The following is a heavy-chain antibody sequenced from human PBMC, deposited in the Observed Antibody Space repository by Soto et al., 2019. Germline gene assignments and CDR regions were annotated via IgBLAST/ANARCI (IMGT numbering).Heavy chain of an antibody. J-gene: IGHJ4*02. CDR1: GFTVSSNY. Sequence: EVQLVESGGGLVQPGGSLRLSCAASGFTVSSNYMSWVRQAPGKGLEWVSVIYSGGSTYYVDSVKGRFGISRDISKNTRYLQMNSLRAEDTAVYYCASPSGQWLVLPDYWGQGTLVTVSS. CDR3: ASPSGQWLVLPDY. D-gene: IGHD6-19*01. V-gene: IGHV3-66*01. CDR2: IYSGGST.